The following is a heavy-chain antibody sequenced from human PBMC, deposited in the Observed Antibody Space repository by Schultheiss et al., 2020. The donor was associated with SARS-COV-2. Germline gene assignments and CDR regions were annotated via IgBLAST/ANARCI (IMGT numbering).Heavy chain of an antibody. CDR1: GFTLSNAW. Sequence: GGSLRLSCAASGFTLSNAWMSWVRQAPGKGLEWVSAISGSGGSTYYADSVKGRFTISRDNSKNTLYLQMNSLRAEDTAVYYCARGGRDFWSGYSPYYYYMDVWGKGTTVTVSS. V-gene: IGHV3-23*01. CDR2: ISGSGGST. D-gene: IGHD3-3*01. J-gene: IGHJ6*03. CDR3: ARGGRDFWSGYSPYYYYMDV.